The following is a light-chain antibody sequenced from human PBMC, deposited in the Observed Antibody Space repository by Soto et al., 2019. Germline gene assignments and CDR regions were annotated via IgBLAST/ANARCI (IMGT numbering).Light chain of an antibody. CDR1: QSVSSN. V-gene: IGKV3-15*01. J-gene: IGKJ4*01. Sequence: EIVMTQSPATLSVSPGERATLSCRASQSVSSNLAWYQQKPGQTPKLLIYVASTRATGIPARFSGSGSGTKFTFTISSLQTEDTPVYYCPHYNVCPLTFGGGTKVEFK. CDR3: PHYNVCPLT. CDR2: VAS.